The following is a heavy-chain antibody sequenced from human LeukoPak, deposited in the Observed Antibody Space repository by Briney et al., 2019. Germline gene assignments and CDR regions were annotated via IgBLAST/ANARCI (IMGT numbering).Heavy chain of an antibody. D-gene: IGHD4-17*01. J-gene: IGHJ3*02. CDR2: INQEGSEK. CDR3: ARPVYGDYGAFDI. V-gene: IGHV3-7*01. CDR1: GLTFSSYW. Sequence: GGSLRLSSAGSGLTFSSYWMSWVRQAPGKGLEWVANINQEGSEKYYVDSVKGRFTISRDNAKNSLYLQMKSLRAEDTAVYYCARPVYGDYGAFDIWGQGTMVTVSS.